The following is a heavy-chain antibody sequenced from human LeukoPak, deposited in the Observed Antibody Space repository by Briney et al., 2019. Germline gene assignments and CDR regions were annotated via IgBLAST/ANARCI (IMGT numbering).Heavy chain of an antibody. V-gene: IGHV1-69*13. CDR1: GGTFSSYA. CDR3: ARDEWYYYDSSGYSL. J-gene: IGHJ4*02. Sequence: SVKVSCKASGGTFSSYAISWVRQAPGQGLEWMGGIIPIFGTANYAQKFQGRVTITADESTSTAYMELSSLRSEDTAVYYCARDEWYYYDSSGYSLWGQGTLVTVSS. CDR2: IIPIFGTA. D-gene: IGHD3-22*01.